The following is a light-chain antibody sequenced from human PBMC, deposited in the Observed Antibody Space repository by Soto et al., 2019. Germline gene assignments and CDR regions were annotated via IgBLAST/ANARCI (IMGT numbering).Light chain of an antibody. CDR3: AAWDDSLNGL. Sequence: QSVLTQPPSTSGTPGQRVTISCSGSSSNIGSNAVNWYQQVPGRAPKLLIYDNNHRPSGVPDRFSGSKSGTSASLAIIGLQSEDEAVYFCAAWDDSLNGLFGGGTKVTVL. CDR2: DNN. CDR1: SSNIGSNA. V-gene: IGLV1-44*01. J-gene: IGLJ2*01.